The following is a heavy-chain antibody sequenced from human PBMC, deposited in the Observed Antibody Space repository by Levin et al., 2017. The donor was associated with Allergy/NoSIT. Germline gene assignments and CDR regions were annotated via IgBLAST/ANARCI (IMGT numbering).Heavy chain of an antibody. V-gene: IGHV3-23*01. Sequence: GGSLRLSCAASGFTFSSYAMSWVRQAPGKGLEWVSTISGNGGSTYYGDSVKGRFTISRDNPNNTLYLQVNSLRAEDTAVYYCAKGHYYVSSGFLDKSDDFDFWGQRTVDT. J-gene: IGHJ3*01. CDR3: AKGHYYVSSGFLDKSDDFDF. CDR2: ISGNGGST. D-gene: IGHD3-22*01. CDR1: GFTFSSYA.